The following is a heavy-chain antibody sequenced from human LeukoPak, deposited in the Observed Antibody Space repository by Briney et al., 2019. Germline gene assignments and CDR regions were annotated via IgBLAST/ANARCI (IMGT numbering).Heavy chain of an antibody. J-gene: IGHJ4*02. CDR2: ISGSGDST. D-gene: IGHD2-2*01. CDR3: AKDRTVCSSASCYEYGYDY. V-gene: IGHV3-23*01. CDR1: GFTFSSSA. Sequence: GGTLRLSCAASGFTFSSSAMSWVRQAPGKGLEWVSSISGSGDSTYYADSVKGRFTISRDNSKNTLYLQMNSLRAEDTAVYYCAKDRTVCSSASCYEYGYDYWGQGTLVTVSS.